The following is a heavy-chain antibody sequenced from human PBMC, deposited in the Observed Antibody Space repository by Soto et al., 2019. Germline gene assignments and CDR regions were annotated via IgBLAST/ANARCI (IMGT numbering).Heavy chain of an antibody. V-gene: IGHV4-61*01. D-gene: IGHD2-8*01. CDR2: IYYSGST. Sequence: SETLSLTCTVSGGSVSSGSYYWSWIRQPPGKGLEWIGYIYYSGSTNYNPSLKSRVTISVDTSKNQFSLKLSSVTAADTAVYYCAIHSWGCTNGVCYTRTHRARGMDVWGQGTTVTVSS. J-gene: IGHJ6*02. CDR3: AIHSWGCTNGVCYTRTHRARGMDV. CDR1: GGSVSSGSYY.